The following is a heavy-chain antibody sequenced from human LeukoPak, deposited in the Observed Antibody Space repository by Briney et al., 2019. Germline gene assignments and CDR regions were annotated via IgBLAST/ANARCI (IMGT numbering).Heavy chain of an antibody. J-gene: IGHJ4*02. D-gene: IGHD5-18*01. CDR2: IKQDGSEK. CDR1: GFTLSSYW. CDR3: ARPGWIQQFDY. V-gene: IGHV3-7*01. Sequence: PGGSLRLSCAASGFTLSSYWMSWVRQAPGKGLEWVANIKQDGSEKYYVDSVKGRFTISRDNAKNSLYLQMNSLRAEDTAVYYCARPGWIQQFDYWGQGTLVTVSS.